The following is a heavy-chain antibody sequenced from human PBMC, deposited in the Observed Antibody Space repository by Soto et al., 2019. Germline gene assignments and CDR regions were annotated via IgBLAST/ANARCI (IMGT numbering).Heavy chain of an antibody. V-gene: IGHV6-1*01. J-gene: IGHJ6*02. CDR3: ARVVHDYVWGSYRDYYYGMDV. Sequence: QTLSLTCAISGDSVSSNSAAWNWIRQSPSRGLEWLGRTYYRSKWYNDYAVSVKSRITINPDTSKNQFSLQLNSVTPEDTAVYYCARVVHDYVWGSYRDYYYGMDVWGQGTTVTVSS. CDR1: GDSVSSNSAA. CDR2: TYYRSKWYN. D-gene: IGHD3-16*02.